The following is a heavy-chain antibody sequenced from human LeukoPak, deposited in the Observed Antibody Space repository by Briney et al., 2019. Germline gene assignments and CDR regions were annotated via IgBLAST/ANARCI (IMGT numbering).Heavy chain of an antibody. CDR1: GFTFSSYG. CDR3: ARKNGLDY. Sequence: GGTLRLSCAASGFTFSSYGMSWVRQAPGKGLEWVANIKQDGSEKYYVDSVKGRFTISRDNAKNSLYLQMNSLRAEDTAVYYCARKNGLDYWGQGTLVTVSS. CDR2: IKQDGSEK. V-gene: IGHV3-7*01. J-gene: IGHJ4*02.